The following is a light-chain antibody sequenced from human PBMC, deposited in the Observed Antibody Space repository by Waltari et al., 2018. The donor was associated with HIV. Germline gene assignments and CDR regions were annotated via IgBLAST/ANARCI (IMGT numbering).Light chain of an antibody. Sequence: IVMTQSPATLYVSPGDRTNLSCTASPSFSSTLPWYKQKPGQAPRLLIHSASTRATGIPARFSGGGSGTDFTLSITSLQSEDSGFYYCQQYGSWPLTFGGGTKVEIK. CDR3: QQYGSWPLT. CDR1: PSFSST. J-gene: IGKJ4*01. V-gene: IGKV3-15*01. CDR2: SAS.